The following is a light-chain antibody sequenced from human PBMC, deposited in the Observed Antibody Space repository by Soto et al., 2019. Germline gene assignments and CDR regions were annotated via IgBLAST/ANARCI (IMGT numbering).Light chain of an antibody. CDR1: FSNLGSGYD. CDR2: GNT. Sequence: QPVLTQPPSVSGAPGQRVTISCTGSFSNLGSGYDVHWYQQLPGTAPTLLIYGNTNRPSGVPDRFSGSKSATSASLAITGLQAEDEADYYCQSFDTSLSGSRVFGTGTKVTVL. V-gene: IGLV1-40*01. CDR3: QSFDTSLSGSRV. J-gene: IGLJ1*01.